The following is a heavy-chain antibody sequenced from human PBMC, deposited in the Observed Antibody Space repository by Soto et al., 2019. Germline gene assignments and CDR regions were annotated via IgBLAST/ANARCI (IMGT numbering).Heavy chain of an antibody. D-gene: IGHD4-17*01. CDR1: GSSIIDEYH. J-gene: IGHJ4*02. Sequence: LSETLSLTCTVSGSSIIDEYHWTLIRQSPAKGLEWIGYISYTGTTYYNPSLKSRVTISGDTSKNQFSLRMASVTAADTAVYYCARQPTVTTTRRFFDSWGQGSLVTVSS. V-gene: IGHV4-30-4*01. CDR3: ARQPTVTTTRRFFDS. CDR2: ISYTGTT.